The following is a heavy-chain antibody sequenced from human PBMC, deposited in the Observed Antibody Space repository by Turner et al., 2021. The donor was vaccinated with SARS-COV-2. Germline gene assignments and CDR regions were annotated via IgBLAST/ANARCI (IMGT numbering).Heavy chain of an antibody. V-gene: IGHV4-39*01. CDR2: IYYSGST. Sequence: QLQLQESGPGLVKPSETLSLTCTVSGGSISSSSYYWGWIRQPPGKGLEWIGSIYYSGSTYYNPSLKSRVTISVDTSKNQCYLKLSSVTAADTAVYYCARLDYDSSGYYSSGFDYWGQGTLVTVSS. CDR1: GGSISSSSYY. J-gene: IGHJ4*02. CDR3: ARLDYDSSGYYSSGFDY. D-gene: IGHD3-22*01.